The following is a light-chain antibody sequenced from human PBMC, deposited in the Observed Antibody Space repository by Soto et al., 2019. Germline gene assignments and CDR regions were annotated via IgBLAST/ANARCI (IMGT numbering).Light chain of an antibody. V-gene: IGKV1-6*01. CDR1: QGIRND. CDR2: GAS. J-gene: IGKJ1*01. Sequence: AAVQDTSNISCRASQGIRNDLGWYQQKPGKAPKLLIHGASSLQSGVPSRFRGSASGTEFTLTISSLQPEDLATYDCLQDHRYSWRFGQGTKV. CDR3: LQDHRYSWR.